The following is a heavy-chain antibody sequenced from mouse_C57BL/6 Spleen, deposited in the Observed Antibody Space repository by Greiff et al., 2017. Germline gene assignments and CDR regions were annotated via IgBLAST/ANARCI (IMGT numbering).Heavy chain of an antibody. Sequence: VQLQQPGAELVKPGASVKLSCKASGYTFTSYWMHWVKQRPGQGLEWIGMIHPNSGSTNYNEKVKSKATLTVDKSSSTAYMQLSSLTSEDSAVYYCSFYCDYLGFAYWGQGTLVTVSA. D-gene: IGHD2-4*01. CDR1: GYTFTSYW. V-gene: IGHV1-64*01. CDR2: IHPNSGST. CDR3: SFYCDYLGFAY. J-gene: IGHJ3*01.